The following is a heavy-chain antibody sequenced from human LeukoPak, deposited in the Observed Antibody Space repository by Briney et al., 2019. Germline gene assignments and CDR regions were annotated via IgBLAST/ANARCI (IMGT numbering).Heavy chain of an antibody. J-gene: IGHJ4*02. Sequence: ASVKVSCKASGYTFTDYYMHWMRQAPGQGPEWMGWINPNSGGTNYAQKFQGRVTMTRDSSISTAYMELSRLRSDDTAVYYCARLSGSYVSHFDYWGQGTLVTVSS. V-gene: IGHV1-2*02. CDR1: GYTFTDYY. CDR3: ARLSGSYVSHFDY. D-gene: IGHD1-26*01. CDR2: INPNSGGT.